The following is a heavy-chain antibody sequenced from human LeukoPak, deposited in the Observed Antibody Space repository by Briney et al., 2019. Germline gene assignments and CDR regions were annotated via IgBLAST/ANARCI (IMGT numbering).Heavy chain of an antibody. CDR1: GFTFSSYW. Sequence: GGSLRLSCAVSGFTFSSYWMTWVRQAPGKGLEWVANIKQDGSEKNYVDSVKGRFIISRDNAKNSLYLQMNSLRAEDTAVYYCATESYYDFCWGQGTLVTVSS. CDR2: IKQDGSEK. J-gene: IGHJ4*02. CDR3: ATESYYDFC. V-gene: IGHV3-7*01. D-gene: IGHD3-3*01.